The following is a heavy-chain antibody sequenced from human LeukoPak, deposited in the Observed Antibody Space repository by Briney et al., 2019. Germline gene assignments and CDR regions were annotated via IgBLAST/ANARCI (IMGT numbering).Heavy chain of an antibody. D-gene: IGHD3-10*01. CDR2: VYYSGST. Sequence: PSQTLSLTCTVSGGSISSGDYYWGWIRQPPGKGLEWIGHVYYSGSTYYNPSLKSRVTISVDTSKNQFSLKLSSVTAADTAVYYCARTAYGSGSYYKGPNAFDIWGQGTMVTVSS. CDR1: GGSISSGDYY. V-gene: IGHV4-30-4*08. CDR3: ARTAYGSGSYYKGPNAFDI. J-gene: IGHJ3*02.